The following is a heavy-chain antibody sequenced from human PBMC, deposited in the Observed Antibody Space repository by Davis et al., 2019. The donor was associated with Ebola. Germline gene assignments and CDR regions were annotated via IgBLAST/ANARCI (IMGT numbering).Heavy chain of an antibody. CDR1: GGSLRGHY. CDR3: ARTTKTNIEDSGLGYNSFDS. V-gene: IGHV4-34*01. Sequence: MPSETLSLTCAVYGGSLRGHYWSWIRQPPEKGLEWIGEISHHSGYTNYNPSLRSRVAISVDSSKNQFSLKINSVTAADTATYYCARTTKTNIEDSGLGYNSFDSWGQGVLVSVSS. J-gene: IGHJ5*01. D-gene: IGHD2/OR15-2a*01. CDR2: ISHHSGYT.